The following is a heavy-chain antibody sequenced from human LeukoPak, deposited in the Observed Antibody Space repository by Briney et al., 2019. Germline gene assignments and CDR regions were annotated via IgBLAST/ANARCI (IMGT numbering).Heavy chain of an antibody. J-gene: IGHJ4*02. CDR1: GFRFNTYW. V-gene: IGHV3-7*01. D-gene: IGHD4-17*01. CDR2: IKQDGSEK. Sequence: GGSLRLSCAASGFRFNTYWMSWVRQAPGKGLEWVANIKQDGSEKYYVDSVKGRFTISRDNAKNSLYLQMNSLRAKDTAVYYCARVSPNTVTTLQYLDYWGQGTLVTVSS. CDR3: ARVSPNTVTTLQYLDY.